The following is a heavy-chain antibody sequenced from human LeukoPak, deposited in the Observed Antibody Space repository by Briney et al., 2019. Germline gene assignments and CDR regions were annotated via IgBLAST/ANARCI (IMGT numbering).Heavy chain of an antibody. CDR1: GGTFSSYA. CDR3: ARGTEQWLVSNYYYGMDV. V-gene: IGHV1-69*04. J-gene: IGHJ6*02. CDR2: IIPILGIA. D-gene: IGHD6-19*01. Sequence: ASVKVSCKASGGTFSSYAISWVRQAPGQGLEWMGRIIPILGIAKYAQKFQGRVTITADKSTSTAYVELSSLRSEDTAVYYCARGTEQWLVSNYYYGMDVWGQGTTVTVSS.